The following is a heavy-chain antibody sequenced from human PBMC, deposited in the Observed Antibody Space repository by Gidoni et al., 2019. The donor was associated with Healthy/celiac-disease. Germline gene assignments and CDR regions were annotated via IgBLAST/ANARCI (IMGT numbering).Heavy chain of an antibody. CDR1: GGSISSYY. J-gene: IGHJ6*02. D-gene: IGHD2-2*01. CDR3: ARDHPDIVVVPAADYYYYYGMDV. V-gene: IGHV4-4*07. Sequence: QVQLQESGPGLVKPSETLSLACTVSGGSISSYYWSWIRQPAGKGLEWIGRIHTSGSTNYNPSLKSRVTMSVDTSKNQFSLKLSSVTAADTAVYYCARDHPDIVVVPAADYYYYYGMDVWGQGTTVTVSS. CDR2: IHTSGST.